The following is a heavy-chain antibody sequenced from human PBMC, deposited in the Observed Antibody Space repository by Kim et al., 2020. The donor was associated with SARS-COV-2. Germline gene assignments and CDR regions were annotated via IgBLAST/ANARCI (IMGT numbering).Heavy chain of an antibody. J-gene: IGHJ4*02. D-gene: IGHD6-13*01. Sequence: SETLSLTCAVYGGSFSGYYWSWIRQPPGKGLEWIGEINHSGSTNYNPSLKSRVTISVDTSKNQFSLKLSSVTAADTAVYYCARGRIRSVAAAGTIDYWGQGTLVTVSS. CDR1: GGSFSGYY. V-gene: IGHV4-34*01. CDR2: INHSGST. CDR3: ARGRIRSVAAAGTIDY.